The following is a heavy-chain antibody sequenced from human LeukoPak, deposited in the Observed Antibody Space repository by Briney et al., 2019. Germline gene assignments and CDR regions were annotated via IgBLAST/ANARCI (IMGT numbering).Heavy chain of an antibody. CDR3: ARVPDPVRYSSSWYYFDY. CDR1: GASISSYY. Sequence: SETLSLTCTVSGASISSYYWSWIRQPPGKGLEWIGYIYYTGSTNYNPSLKSRVTISVDTSKNQFSLKLSSVTAADTAVYYCARVPDPVRYSSSWYYFDYWGQGTLVTVSS. V-gene: IGHV4-59*08. CDR2: IYYTGST. J-gene: IGHJ4*02. D-gene: IGHD6-13*01.